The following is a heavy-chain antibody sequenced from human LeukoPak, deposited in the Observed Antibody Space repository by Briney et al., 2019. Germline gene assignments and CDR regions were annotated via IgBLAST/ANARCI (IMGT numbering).Heavy chain of an antibody. V-gene: IGHV3-48*03. CDR3: AKMDGWNYDSSGWFDY. CDR2: IRSSGSTI. CDR1: GFTFRSYE. J-gene: IGHJ4*02. D-gene: IGHD3-22*01. Sequence: PGGSLRLSCAASGFTFRSYEMNWVRQAPGKGLEWITYIRSSGSTIYYADSVKGRFTISRDNAKNSLSLQMNSLRAEDMALYYCAKMDGWNYDSSGWFDYWGQGTLVTVSS.